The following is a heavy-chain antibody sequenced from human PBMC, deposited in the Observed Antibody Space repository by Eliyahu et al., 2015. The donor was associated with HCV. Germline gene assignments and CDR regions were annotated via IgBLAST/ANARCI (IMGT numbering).Heavy chain of an antibody. Sequence: QVQLQESGPGLVKPSETLSLTCAVSGYSISSGYYWGWIRQPPGKGLEWIGSIYHSGXTHYNPSLKSRVTISVDTSKNQFSLKLSSVTAADTAVYYCARDPGDYDILTGSLHHDAFDIWGQGTMVTVSS. D-gene: IGHD3-9*01. CDR2: IYHSGXT. J-gene: IGHJ3*02. V-gene: IGHV4-38-2*02. CDR1: GYSISSGYY. CDR3: ARDPGDYDILTGSLHHDAFDI.